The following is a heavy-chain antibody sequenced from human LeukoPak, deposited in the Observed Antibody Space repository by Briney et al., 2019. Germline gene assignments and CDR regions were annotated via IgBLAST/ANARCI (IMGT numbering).Heavy chain of an antibody. CDR1: GGTFSSYA. J-gene: IGHJ4*02. CDR3: AREYSSSSGGNY. CDR2: IIPIFGTA. V-gene: IGHV1-69*06. Sequence: ASVKVSCKASGGTFSSYAISWVRQAPGQGLEWMGRIIPIFGTANYAQKFQGRVTITADKSTSTAYMELSSLRSEDTAVYCCAREYSSSSGGNYWGQGTLVTVSS. D-gene: IGHD6-6*01.